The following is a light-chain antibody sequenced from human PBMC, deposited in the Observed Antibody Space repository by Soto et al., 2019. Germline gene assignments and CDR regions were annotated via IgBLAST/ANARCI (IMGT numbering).Light chain of an antibody. CDR2: DAS. V-gene: IGKV3-11*01. Sequence: EIVLTQSPATLSLSPGERATLSCWAIQRLTSYLAWYQQKPGQAPRLLIYDASNRATGIPARFSGSGSGTDFTLTISSLEPEDFAVYYCQQRSNWPPVFTFGQGTRLAI. J-gene: IGKJ5*01. CDR1: QRLTSY. CDR3: QQRSNWPPVFT.